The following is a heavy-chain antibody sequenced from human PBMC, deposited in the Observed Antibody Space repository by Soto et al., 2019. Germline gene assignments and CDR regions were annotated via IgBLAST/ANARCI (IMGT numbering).Heavy chain of an antibody. CDR1: GFTFSSYA. Sequence: EVQLVESGGGLVQPGGSLRLSCAASGFTFSSYAMHWVRQAPGKGLEYVSAISSNGGSTYYANSVKGRFTISRDNSKNTLYLQMGSLRAEDMAVYYCAIGRIAAPFDLWGRGTLVTVSS. CDR3: AIGRIAAPFDL. D-gene: IGHD6-13*01. V-gene: IGHV3-64*01. CDR2: ISSNGGST. J-gene: IGHJ2*01.